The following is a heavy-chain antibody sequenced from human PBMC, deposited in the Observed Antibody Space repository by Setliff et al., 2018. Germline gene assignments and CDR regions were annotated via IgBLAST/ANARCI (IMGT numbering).Heavy chain of an antibody. J-gene: IGHJ3*02. V-gene: IGHV4-61*09. D-gene: IGHD2-2*03. Sequence: PSETLSLTCSLSGDLISSGSYYWSWIRQTAGNGLEWIGHVSSRGNTNYNPSLKSRVTISMDTSSKHFSLILTSVTAADTAVYYCARDPGYPSGVAGGFDTWGQGTTVTVSS. CDR3: ARDPGYPSGVAGGFDT. CDR1: GDLISSGSYY. CDR2: VSSRGNT.